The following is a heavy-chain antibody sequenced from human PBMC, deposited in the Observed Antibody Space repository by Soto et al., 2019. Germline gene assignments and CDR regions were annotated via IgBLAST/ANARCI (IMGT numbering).Heavy chain of an antibody. CDR3: ARDSPDYYDSSGYSSSRGYYYGMDV. D-gene: IGHD3-22*01. V-gene: IGHV6-1*01. CDR1: GDSVSSNSAA. CDR2: TYYRSKWYN. Sequence: PSQTLSLTCAISGDSVSSNSAAWNWIRQSPSRGLEWLGRTYYRSKWYNDYAVSVKSRITINPDTSKNQFSLQLNSVTPEDTAVYYCARDSPDYYDSSGYSSSRGYYYGMDVWGQGTTVTVS. J-gene: IGHJ6*02.